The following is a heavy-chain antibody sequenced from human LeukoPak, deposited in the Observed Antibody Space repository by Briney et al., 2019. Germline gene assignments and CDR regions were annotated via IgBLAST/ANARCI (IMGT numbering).Heavy chain of an antibody. Sequence: SETLSLTCTVSGGSISSYYWSWIRQPPGKGLEWIGYIYYSGSTNYNPSLRSRVTISVDTSKNQFSLKLSSVTAADTAVYYCASNYYGSGSLDYWGQGNLVTVSS. CDR1: GGSISSYY. CDR2: IYYSGST. V-gene: IGHV4-59*08. D-gene: IGHD3-10*01. J-gene: IGHJ4*02. CDR3: ASNYYGSGSLDY.